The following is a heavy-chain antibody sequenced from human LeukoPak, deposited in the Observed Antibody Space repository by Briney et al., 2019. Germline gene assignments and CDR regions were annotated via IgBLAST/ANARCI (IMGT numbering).Heavy chain of an antibody. V-gene: IGHV3-49*04. CDR1: GFTFGDYA. CDR3: TRDWNSSGYYPLYFDY. Sequence: VRCLRLSCTASGFTFGDYAMSGVRQAPGKGLEWGGFIRSKAYGGTTEYAASVKGRFTISRDDSKSIAYLQMNSLKTEDTAVYYCTRDWNSSGYYPLYFDYWGQGTLVTVSS. D-gene: IGHD3-22*01. CDR2: IRSKAYGGTT. J-gene: IGHJ4*02.